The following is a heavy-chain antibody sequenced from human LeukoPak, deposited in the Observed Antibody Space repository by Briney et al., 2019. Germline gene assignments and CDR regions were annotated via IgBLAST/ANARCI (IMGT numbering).Heavy chain of an antibody. CDR1: GVRFRGSD. J-gene: IGHJ3*01. CDR3: VRKDSLRSKDAFDL. Sequence: GEYLRLSCVPSGVRFRGSDMTWVSQAPGQGLAWDSSVTAAGSYTSYADSVKGRFTISRVNAKNSLYLEMNSLRVEDTALYHCVRKDSLRSKDAFDLWGQGTMVLVSS. CDR2: VTAAGSYT. D-gene: IGHD3-3*01. V-gene: IGHV3-21*01.